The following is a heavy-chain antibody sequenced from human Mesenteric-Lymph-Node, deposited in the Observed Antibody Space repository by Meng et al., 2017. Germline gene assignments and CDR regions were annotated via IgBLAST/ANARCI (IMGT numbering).Heavy chain of an antibody. J-gene: IGHJ3*02. CDR3: ARSFYASGAAFDI. V-gene: IGHV3-21*01. CDR2: ISSTSTYI. CDR1: GFTFRDYA. Sequence: GESLKISCTASGFTFRDYALSWVRQAPGKGLEWVSSISSTSTYIYYADSVKGRFTISRDNAKNSLYLQMNSLRAEDTAVYYCARSFYASGAAFDIWGQGTMVTVSS. D-gene: IGHD3-10*01.